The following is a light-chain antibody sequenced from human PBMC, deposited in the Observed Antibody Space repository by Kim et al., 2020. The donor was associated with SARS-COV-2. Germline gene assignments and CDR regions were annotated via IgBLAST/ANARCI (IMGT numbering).Light chain of an antibody. V-gene: IGLV3-19*01. CDR2: GKS. CDR1: SLRRYY. J-gene: IGLJ1*01. Sequence: ALGQTVRITCQGDSLRRYYVSWYQQTPGQAPVLVIYGKSNRPSGVPDRFSGSSSGNTASLTITGAQAEDEADYYCNSRDSSGILGVFGTGTKVTVL. CDR3: NSRDSSGILGV.